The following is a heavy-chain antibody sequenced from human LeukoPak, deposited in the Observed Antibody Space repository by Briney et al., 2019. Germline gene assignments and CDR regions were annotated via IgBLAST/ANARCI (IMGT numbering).Heavy chain of an antibody. CDR3: TRRGYGDYAPFDY. J-gene: IGHJ4*02. V-gene: IGHV3-66*04. CDR2: IYSGGTT. CDR1: GFTVSSNY. D-gene: IGHD4-17*01. Sequence: GGSLRLSCAVSGFTVSSNYMSWVRQAPGKGLEWVSFIYSGGTTYYADSVKGRFTIPSDNSKNTLYLQMNSLRAEDTAVYYCTRRGYGDYAPFDYWGQGTLVTVSS.